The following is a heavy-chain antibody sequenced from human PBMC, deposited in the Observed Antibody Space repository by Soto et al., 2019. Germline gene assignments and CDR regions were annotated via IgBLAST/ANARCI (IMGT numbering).Heavy chain of an antibody. CDR2: ISSSSSYI. D-gene: IGHD3-22*01. CDR3: AREKVTENYYDSSGYYSDAFDI. Sequence: GGPLRLSCAASGFTFSSYSMNWVRQAPGKGLEWVSSISSSSSYIYYADSVKGRFTISRDNAKNSLYLQMNSLRAEDTAGYYCAREKVTENYYDSSGYYSDAFDIWGQGTMVTVSS. J-gene: IGHJ3*02. V-gene: IGHV3-21*01. CDR1: GFTFSSYS.